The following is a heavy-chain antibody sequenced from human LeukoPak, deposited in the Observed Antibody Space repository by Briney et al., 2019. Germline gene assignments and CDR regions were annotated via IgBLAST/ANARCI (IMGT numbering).Heavy chain of an antibody. D-gene: IGHD5-18*01. CDR1: GGSISGYY. V-gene: IGHV4-59*01. CDR2: IYYSGST. Sequence: SETLSLTCTVSGGSISGYYWSWIRQPPGKGLEWIGYIYYSGSTNYNPSLKSRVTISVDTSENQFSLKLSSVTAADTAVYYCARKDTAMVIFDYWGQGTLVTVSS. CDR3: ARKDTAMVIFDY. J-gene: IGHJ4*02.